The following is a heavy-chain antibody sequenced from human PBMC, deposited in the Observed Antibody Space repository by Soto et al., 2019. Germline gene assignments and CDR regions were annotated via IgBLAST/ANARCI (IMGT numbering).Heavy chain of an antibody. CDR2: ISGRGGST. D-gene: IGHD2-15*01. V-gene: IGHV3-23*01. J-gene: IGHJ4*02. Sequence: EVQLLESGGGLVQPGGSLRLSCAASGFTFSSYAMSWVRQAPGKGLERVSAISGRGGSTYYADSVKGRFTISRDNSKNQLYLQLNSLRAEDTAVYYCANSRPGGNRPFDYWGQGTLVTVSS. CDR1: GFTFSSYA. CDR3: ANSRPGGNRPFDY.